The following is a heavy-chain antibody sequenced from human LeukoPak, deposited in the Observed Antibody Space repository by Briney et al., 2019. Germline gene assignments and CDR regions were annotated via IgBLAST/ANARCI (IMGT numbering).Heavy chain of an antibody. V-gene: IGHV1-69*13. Sequence: ASVKLSCKASGGTFSSYAISWVRQAPGQGLEWMGGIIPIFGTANYAQKFQGRVTITADESTSTAYMELSSLRSEDTAVYYCAAGYSSFEGGDYWGQGTLVTVSS. J-gene: IGHJ4*02. CDR2: IIPIFGTA. D-gene: IGHD6-19*01. CDR3: AAGYSSFEGGDY. CDR1: GGTFSSYA.